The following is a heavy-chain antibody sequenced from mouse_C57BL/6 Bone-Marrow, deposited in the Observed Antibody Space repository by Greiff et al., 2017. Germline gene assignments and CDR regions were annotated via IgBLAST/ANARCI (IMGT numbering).Heavy chain of an antibody. Sequence: QVTLKESGPGILQPSQTLSLTCSFSGFSLSTFGMGVGWIRQPSGKGLEWLAHIWWDDDKYYNPALKSRLTISKDTSQNQVFLKIANVDTADTATYYCARIASGSSPVYFDYWGQGTTLTVSS. D-gene: IGHD1-1*01. V-gene: IGHV8-8*01. CDR2: IWWDDDK. CDR1: GFSLSTFGMG. J-gene: IGHJ2*01. CDR3: ARIASGSSPVYFDY.